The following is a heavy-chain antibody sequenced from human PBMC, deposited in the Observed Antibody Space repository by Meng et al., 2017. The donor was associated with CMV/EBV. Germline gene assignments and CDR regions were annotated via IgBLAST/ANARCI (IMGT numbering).Heavy chain of an antibody. CDR3: ARHGDTAMVVGIDY. V-gene: IGHV4-4*07. CDR1: GGSISSYY. CDR2: IYTSGST. J-gene: IGHJ4*02. Sequence: QVQLQESGPGLWKPSETLSLTCTVSGGSISSYYWSWIRQPAGKGLEWIGRIYTSGSTNYNPSLKSRVTMSVDTSKNQFSLKLSSVTAADTAVYYCARHGDTAMVVGIDYWGQGTLVTVSS. D-gene: IGHD5-18*01.